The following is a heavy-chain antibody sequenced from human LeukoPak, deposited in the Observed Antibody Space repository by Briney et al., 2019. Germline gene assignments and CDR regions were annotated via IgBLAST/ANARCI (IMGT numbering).Heavy chain of an antibody. Sequence: GGSLRLSCAASGFTFSSYWMHWVRQTPGKGLVWVSRINSDGSSTIYADSVKGRFTISRDNARNTLYLQVNSLRAEDTAVYHCARTGRSGWYLDAFDIWGQGTMVTVSS. CDR1: GFTFSSYW. CDR3: ARTGRSGWYLDAFDI. CDR2: INSDGSST. J-gene: IGHJ3*02. D-gene: IGHD6-19*01. V-gene: IGHV3-74*01.